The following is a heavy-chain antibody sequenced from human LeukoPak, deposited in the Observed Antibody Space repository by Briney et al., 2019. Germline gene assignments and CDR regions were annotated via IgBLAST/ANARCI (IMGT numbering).Heavy chain of an antibody. CDR3: AKVGTGNQYGSGDFDL. J-gene: IGHJ4*02. CDR2: ISSSSTYT. Sequence: GGSLRLSCAASGFTFSSHSMNWVRQASGKGLEWVSAISSSSTYTKYADSVKGRFTISRDNAKTSVYLQMDSLRAEDTAVYYCAKVGTGNQYGSGDFDLWGQGILVTVSS. CDR1: GFTFSSHS. D-gene: IGHD3-10*01. V-gene: IGHV3-21*01.